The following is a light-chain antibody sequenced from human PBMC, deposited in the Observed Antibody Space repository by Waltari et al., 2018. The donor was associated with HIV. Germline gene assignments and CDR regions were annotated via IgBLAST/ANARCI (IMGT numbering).Light chain of an antibody. Sequence: SYELTQPLSVSVALGQTARISCGGAKSGNKSVHWYQYRPGQAPILVMYKSDVRPAGIPERFSGSNTGNTATLSITKVQAGDEADYSCQVWHNISVIFGGGTKLTVL. V-gene: IGLV3-9*01. CDR1: KSGNKS. J-gene: IGLJ2*01. CDR3: QVWHNISVI. CDR2: KSD.